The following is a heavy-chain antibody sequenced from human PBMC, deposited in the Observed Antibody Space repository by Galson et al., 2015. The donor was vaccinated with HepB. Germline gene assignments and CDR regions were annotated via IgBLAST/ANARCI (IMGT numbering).Heavy chain of an antibody. CDR1: GFPFNNAW. Sequence: SLRLYCAASGFPFNNAWMTWVRQAPGMGLEWVGRIKSKTDGETTDYAAPVKGRFTISRDDSKNRLYLQMNSLKTEDTAVYYCTTDVYYSTYWSWLDPWGQGTLVTVSS. J-gene: IGHJ5*02. CDR2: IKSKTDGETT. D-gene: IGHD2-8*02. V-gene: IGHV3-15*01. CDR3: TTDVYYSTYWSWLDP.